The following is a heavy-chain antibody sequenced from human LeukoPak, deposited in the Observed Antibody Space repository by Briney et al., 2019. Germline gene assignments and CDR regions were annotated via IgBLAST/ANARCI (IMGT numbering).Heavy chain of an antibody. CDR2: ITSGGRT. J-gene: IGHJ4*02. V-gene: IGHV3-23*01. D-gene: IGHD6-13*01. Sequence: GGSLRLSCAASGFTFSRDAMTWVRQAPGPGLEWVSGITSGGRTYYADSVKGRFTISRDKSKNTLYLQMNSLRAEDTAVYFCAKWAAMARFDYWGQGTLLSVPS. CDR1: GFTFSRDA. CDR3: AKWAAMARFDY.